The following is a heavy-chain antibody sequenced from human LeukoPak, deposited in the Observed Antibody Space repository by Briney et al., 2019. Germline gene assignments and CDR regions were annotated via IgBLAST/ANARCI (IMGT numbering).Heavy chain of an antibody. CDR3: ARGSFWSGYTWDYYGMDV. D-gene: IGHD3-3*01. J-gene: IGHJ6*02. CDR1: GYTFTRYY. V-gene: IGHV1-2*02. Sequence: ASVKVSCKASGYTFTRYYMHWVRQAPGQGLEWMGWINPNSGGTNYAQKFQGRVTMTRDTSISTAYMELSRLRSDDTAVYYCARGSFWSGYTWDYYGMDVWGQGTTVTVSS. CDR2: INPNSGGT.